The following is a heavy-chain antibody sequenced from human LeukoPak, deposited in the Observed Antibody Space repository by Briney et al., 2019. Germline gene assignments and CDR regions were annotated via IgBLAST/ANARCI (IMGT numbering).Heavy chain of an antibody. CDR3: ARVPYGDYPFDY. J-gene: IGHJ4*02. Sequence: ASVKVSCKASGYTFTSYGISWARQAPGQGLEWMGWISAYNGNTNYAQKLQGRVTMTTDTSTSTAYMELRSLRSDDTAVYYCARVPYGDYPFDYWGQGTLVTVSS. CDR2: ISAYNGNT. CDR1: GYTFTSYG. V-gene: IGHV1-18*01. D-gene: IGHD4-17*01.